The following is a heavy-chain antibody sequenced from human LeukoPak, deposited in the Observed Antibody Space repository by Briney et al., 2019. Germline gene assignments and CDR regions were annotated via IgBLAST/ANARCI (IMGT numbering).Heavy chain of an antibody. D-gene: IGHD6-6*01. V-gene: IGHV3-23*01. CDR3: AKSSSSPLY. J-gene: IGHJ4*02. CDR2: ITGSGSST. CDR1: GFTFSSYA. Sequence: GGPLRLSCAASGFTFSSYAMTWVRQAPGKGLEWVSSITGSGSSTYYADSVKGRFTISRDNSKNTLYLQMNSLRGEDTAVYYCAKSSSSPLYWGQGTLVTVSS.